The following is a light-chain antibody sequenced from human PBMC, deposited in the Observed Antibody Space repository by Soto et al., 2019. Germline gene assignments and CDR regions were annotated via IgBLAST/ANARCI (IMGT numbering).Light chain of an antibody. CDR1: QSVSSSY. J-gene: IGKJ1*01. V-gene: IGKV3-20*01. Sequence: EIVLTQSPGTLSLSPGERATLSCRASQSVSSSYLAWYQQKPGQAPRLLIYGASSMATGIPDRFSGSGSGTDFTLTISRLEPEDFAVYYCQQYGSSPAWTFGQGTKGEIK. CDR2: GAS. CDR3: QQYGSSPAWT.